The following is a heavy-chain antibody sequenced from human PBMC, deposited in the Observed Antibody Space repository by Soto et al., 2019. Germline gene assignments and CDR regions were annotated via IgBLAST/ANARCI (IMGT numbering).Heavy chain of an antibody. V-gene: IGHV1-69*13. CDR3: ARDSSGCRTAGANWFDP. J-gene: IGHJ5*02. Sequence: SVKVSCKASGGTFSSYAISWVRQAPGQGLEWMGGIIPIFGTANYAQKFQGRVTITADESTSTAYMELSSLRSEDTAVYYCARDSSGCRTAGANWFDPWGQGTLVTVSS. D-gene: IGHD6-19*01. CDR2: IIPIFGTA. CDR1: GGTFSSYA.